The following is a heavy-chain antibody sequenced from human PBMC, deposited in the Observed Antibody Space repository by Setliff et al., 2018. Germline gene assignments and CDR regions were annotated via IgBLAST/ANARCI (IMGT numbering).Heavy chain of an antibody. Sequence: SETLSLTCAVYGGSFSGYYWGWIRQPPGKGLEWIGRIYNSGTTNYNPSLKSRVTISADTSNNSFSLNLFSVTAADTAVYYCAGRDYSGGDSWGHGTLVTVSS. D-gene: IGHD4-4*01. CDR3: AGRDYSGGDS. CDR1: GGSFSGYY. V-gene: IGHV4-34*01. J-gene: IGHJ5*01. CDR2: IYNSGTT.